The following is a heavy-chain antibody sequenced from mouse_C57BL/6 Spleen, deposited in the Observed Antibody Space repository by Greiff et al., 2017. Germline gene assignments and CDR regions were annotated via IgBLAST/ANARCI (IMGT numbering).Heavy chain of an antibody. D-gene: IGHD2-2*01. CDR2: IDPETGGT. Sequence: QVQLQQSGAELVRPGASVTLSCKASGYTFTDYEMHWVKQTPVHGLEWIGAIDPETGGTAYNQKFKGKAILTADKSSSTADMELRSLTSEDSAVYYCTRSGYERAFAYWGQGTLVTVSA. J-gene: IGHJ3*01. CDR1: GYTFTDYE. V-gene: IGHV1-15*01. CDR3: TRSGYERAFAY.